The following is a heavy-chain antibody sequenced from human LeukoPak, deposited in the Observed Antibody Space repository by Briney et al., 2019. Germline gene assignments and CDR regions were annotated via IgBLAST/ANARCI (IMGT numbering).Heavy chain of an antibody. J-gene: IGHJ4*02. V-gene: IGHV3-21*01. CDR3: ARVIYSSGWYLSDY. CDR1: GFTFSSYS. Sequence: GGSLRLSCAASGFTFSSYSMNWVRQAPGKGLEWVSSISSSSSYIYYADSVRGRFTISRDNAKNSLYLQMNSLRAEDTAVYYCARVIYSSGWYLSDYWGQGTLVTVSS. D-gene: IGHD6-19*01. CDR2: ISSSSSYI.